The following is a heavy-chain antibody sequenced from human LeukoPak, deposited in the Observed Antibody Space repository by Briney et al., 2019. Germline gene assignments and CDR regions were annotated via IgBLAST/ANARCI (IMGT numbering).Heavy chain of an antibody. CDR3: AKDRGRDYGDYSGFDY. CDR2: ISGSGGST. D-gene: IGHD4-17*01. Sequence: GGSLRLSCAASGFTFSSYAMSWVRQAPGKGLEWVSAISGSGGSTYYADSVKGRFTISRDNSKNTLYLQMNSLRAEDTAVYYCAKDRGRDYGDYSGFDYWGQGTLVTVSS. CDR1: GFTFSSYA. V-gene: IGHV3-23*01. J-gene: IGHJ4*02.